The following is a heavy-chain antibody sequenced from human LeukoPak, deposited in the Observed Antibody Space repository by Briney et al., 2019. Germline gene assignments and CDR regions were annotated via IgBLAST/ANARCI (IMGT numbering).Heavy chain of an antibody. D-gene: IGHD2-15*01. V-gene: IGHV7-4-1*02. CDR3: ARDTYCSGGRCYSRVGY. J-gene: IGHJ4*02. Sequence: ASVKVSCKASGYTFTNYPMNWVRQAPGQGLEWMGWINTNTGNPTYAQGFTDRFVFSWDTSVNTAYLQINSLKPEDTAVYFCARDTYCSGGRCYSRVGYWGQGTVVTVSS. CDR2: INTNTGNP. CDR1: GYTFTNYP.